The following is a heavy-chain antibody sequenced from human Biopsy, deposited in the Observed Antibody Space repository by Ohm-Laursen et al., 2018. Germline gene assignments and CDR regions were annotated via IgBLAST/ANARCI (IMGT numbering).Heavy chain of an antibody. V-gene: IGHV4-59*07. J-gene: IGHJ4*01. CDR1: DGSISGYY. D-gene: IGHD3-22*01. CDR3: AKSSGYSHDY. Sequence: DTLSLTCTVSDGSISGYYWSWIRQAPGKGLEWIGFIYYTGKTKSNPSLKSRLTMSVDTSKNQFSLNLTTVTTADTAVYYCAKSSGYSHDYWGPGILVTVPS. CDR2: IYYTGKT.